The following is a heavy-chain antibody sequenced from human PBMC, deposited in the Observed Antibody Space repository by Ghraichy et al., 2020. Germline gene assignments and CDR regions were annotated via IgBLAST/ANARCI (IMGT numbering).Heavy chain of an antibody. J-gene: IGHJ4*02. V-gene: IGHV4-38-2*02. CDR3: AGLDTQRYVLSHFDL. Sequence: SQTLSLTCTVSGYSISSGSYCGWVRHPPGEGLECIAMIFHTGNTYSNPSLKSRVTISVDTSNNQVSLRLSSVTAADTAFDYCAGLDTQRYVLSHFDLWGQGILVTVSS. CDR1: GYSISSGSY. D-gene: IGHD1-1*01. CDR2: IFHTGNT.